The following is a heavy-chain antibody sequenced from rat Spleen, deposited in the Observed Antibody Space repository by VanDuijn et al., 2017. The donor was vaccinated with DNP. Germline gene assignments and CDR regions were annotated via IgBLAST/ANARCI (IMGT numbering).Heavy chain of an antibody. CDR1: GFTFSDYY. CDR3: VRWNSGHFDY. V-gene: IGHV5-20*01. CDR2: IRYDGGSS. D-gene: IGHD4-3*01. Sequence: EVQLVESGGDLVQPGRSLKLFCAASGFTFSDYYMAWIRQAPTKGLEWVAYIRYDGGSSKYGDSVKGRFTISRDNAKSTLDLQMDSLTSEDTATYFCVRWNSGHFDYWGQGVMVTVSS. J-gene: IGHJ2*01.